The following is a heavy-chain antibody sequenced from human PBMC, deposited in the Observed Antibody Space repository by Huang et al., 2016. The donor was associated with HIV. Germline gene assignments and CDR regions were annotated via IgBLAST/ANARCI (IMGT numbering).Heavy chain of an antibody. D-gene: IGHD3-10*01. Sequence: EVQLMESGGGLVQPGGSLRLSCTASGFTFSSYWMSWVRQAPGKGLEWGANIKQDGREKYYVDSVKGRFSISRDNAKNSLYLQMNSLRAEDTAVYYCARRLRYYYGSGRTSGYFDYWGQGTLVTVSS. CDR2: IKQDGREK. J-gene: IGHJ4*02. CDR1: GFTFSSYW. V-gene: IGHV3-7*01. CDR3: ARRLRYYYGSGRTSGYFDY.